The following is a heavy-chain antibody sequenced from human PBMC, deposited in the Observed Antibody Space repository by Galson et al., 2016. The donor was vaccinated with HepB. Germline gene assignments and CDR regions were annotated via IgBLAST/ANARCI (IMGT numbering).Heavy chain of an antibody. CDR2: IFHTGRS. D-gene: IGHD3-9*01. CDR1: GASIISTNYN. Sequence: ETLSLTCTVSGASIISTNYNWGWIRQPPGKGLEWIASIFHTGRSDYNPSLQSRVTISVDTSMNRFSLSLRSVSTADTATYFCARHPTGYPNWVDRWGHGTLVVVSS. V-gene: IGHV4-39*01. CDR3: ARHPTGYPNWVDR. J-gene: IGHJ5*02.